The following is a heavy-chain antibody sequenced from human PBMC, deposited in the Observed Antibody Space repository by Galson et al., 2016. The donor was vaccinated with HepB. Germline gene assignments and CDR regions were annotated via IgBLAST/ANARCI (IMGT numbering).Heavy chain of an antibody. J-gene: IGHJ5*02. CDR1: GDSIGTADFF. V-gene: IGHV4-39*01. D-gene: IGHD3-9*01. CDR2: IDHRGRT. CDR3: ARHFDHKFDP. Sequence: SETLSLTCTVSGDSIGTADFFWGWIRQPPGKGLEWMGTIDHRGRTLHSTSPSSRVFITGDTSRTQFTLRLSSVTAADTATYYCARHFDHKFDPWGQGTLVTVSS.